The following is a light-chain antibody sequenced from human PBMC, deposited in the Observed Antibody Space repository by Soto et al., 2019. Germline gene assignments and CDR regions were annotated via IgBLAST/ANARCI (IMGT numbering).Light chain of an antibody. J-gene: IGLJ1*01. Sequence: QSVLTQPASVSGSPGQSITISCTGTSSDVGGYNYVSWYQHHPGKSPKLMIYDVSNRPSRVSNRFSGSKSGNTASLTISGLQAEDEADYYCSSYTSSSTLFYVFGTGTKVTVL. CDR1: SSDVGGYNY. CDR2: DVS. V-gene: IGLV2-14*03. CDR3: SSYTSSSTLFYV.